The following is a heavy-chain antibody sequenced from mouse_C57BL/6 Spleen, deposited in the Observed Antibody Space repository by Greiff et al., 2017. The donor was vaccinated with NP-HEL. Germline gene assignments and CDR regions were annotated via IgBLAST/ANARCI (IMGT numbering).Heavy chain of an antibody. J-gene: IGHJ1*03. D-gene: IGHD1-1*01. Sequence: VQLQQSGPELVKPGASVKISCKASGYTFTDYYMNWVKQSHGKSLEWIGDINPNNGGTSYNQKFKGKATLTVDKSSSTAYMELRSLTSEDSAVYYCARGGGSSPYWYFDVWGTGTTVTVSS. V-gene: IGHV1-26*01. CDR1: GYTFTDYY. CDR2: INPNNGGT. CDR3: ARGGGSSPYWYFDV.